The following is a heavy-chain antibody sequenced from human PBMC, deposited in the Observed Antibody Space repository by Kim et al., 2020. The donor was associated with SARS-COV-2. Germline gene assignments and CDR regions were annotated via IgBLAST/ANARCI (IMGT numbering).Heavy chain of an antibody. J-gene: IGHJ4*02. CDR1: GFSFTNYG. D-gene: IGHD6-19*01. V-gene: IGHV3-23*01. CDR2: IGSNSGTI. Sequence: GGSLRLSCAASGFSFTNYGMAWVRQAPGKGLEWVSAIGSNSGTIYYADSVKGRFTISRDNSKNTLYLQLNSLRVEDTGVYFCAKEIEYSSGWYVGDSWGQGALVTVSS. CDR3: AKEIEYSSGWYVGDS.